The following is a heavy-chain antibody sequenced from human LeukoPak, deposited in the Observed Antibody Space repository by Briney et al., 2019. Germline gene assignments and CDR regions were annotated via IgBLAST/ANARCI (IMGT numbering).Heavy chain of an antibody. CDR3: ARDRGYAADYGGNPHYYYYYYMDV. Sequence: ASVKVSCKASGYTFTSYYMHWVRQAPGQGLEWMGIINPSGGSTSYAQKFQGRVTMTRDMSTSTVYMELSSLRSEDTAVYYCARDRGYAADYGGNPHYYYYYYMDVWGKGTTVTISS. CDR1: GYTFTSYY. V-gene: IGHV1-46*01. D-gene: IGHD4-23*01. CDR2: INPSGGST. J-gene: IGHJ6*03.